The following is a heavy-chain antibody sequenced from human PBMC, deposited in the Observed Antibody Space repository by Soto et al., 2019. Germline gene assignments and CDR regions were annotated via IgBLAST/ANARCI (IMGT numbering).Heavy chain of an antibody. CDR3: ARDQPNPPNGYYYMDV. CDR2: INAGNGNT. CDR1: GYTFTSYA. D-gene: IGHD4-17*01. J-gene: IGHJ6*03. Sequence: ASVKVSCKASGYTFTSYAMHWVRLAPGQRLEWMGWINAGNGNTKYSQKFQGRVTITRDTSASTAYMELSSLRSEDTAVYYCARDQPNPPNGYYYMDVRGKGTTVTVSS. V-gene: IGHV1-3*01.